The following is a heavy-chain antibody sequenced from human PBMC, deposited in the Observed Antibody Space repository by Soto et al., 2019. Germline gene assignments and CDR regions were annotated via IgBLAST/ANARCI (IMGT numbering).Heavy chain of an antibody. CDR1: GGSISSSNW. V-gene: IGHV4-4*02. D-gene: IGHD6-6*01. J-gene: IGHJ4*02. Sequence: SETLSLTCAVSGGSISSSNWWSWVRQPPGKGLEWIGEIYHSGSTNYNPSLKSRVTISVDTSKNQFSLKLSSVTAADTAVYYCARKSRHSSSYFDYWGQGTLVTVSS. CDR3: ARKSRHSSSYFDY. CDR2: IYHSGST.